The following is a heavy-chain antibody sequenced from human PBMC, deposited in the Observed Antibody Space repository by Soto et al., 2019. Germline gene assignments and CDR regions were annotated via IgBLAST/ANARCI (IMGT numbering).Heavy chain of an antibody. CDR1: GYSFTSYT. CDR3: AADPGWERPGDAGAFDI. J-gene: IGHJ3*02. CDR2: INAGNGNT. Sequence: GASVKVSCKASGYSFTSYTMHWVRQAPGQRPEWMGWINAGNGNTKYSQMFQGRVTFSRDTSANTAYMELSSLRSEDTAVYYCAADPGWERPGDAGAFDIWGQGTMVTVSS. V-gene: IGHV1-3*01. D-gene: IGHD1-26*01.